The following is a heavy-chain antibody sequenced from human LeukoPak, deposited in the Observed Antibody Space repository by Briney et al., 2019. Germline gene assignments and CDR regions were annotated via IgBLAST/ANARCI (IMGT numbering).Heavy chain of an antibody. V-gene: IGHV4-59*11. D-gene: IGHD2-21*01. Sequence: MASETLSLTCTVSGGSISSHYWSWIRQPPGKGLEWIGYIYYSGSTNYNPSLKSRVTISVDTSKNQFSLKLSSVTAADTAVYYCAAPHRIIPAYDYWGQGTLVTVSS. CDR1: GGSISSHY. CDR2: IYYSGST. CDR3: AAPHRIIPAYDY. J-gene: IGHJ4*02.